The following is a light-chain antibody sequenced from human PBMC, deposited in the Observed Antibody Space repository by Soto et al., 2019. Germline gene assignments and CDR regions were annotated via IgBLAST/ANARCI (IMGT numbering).Light chain of an antibody. CDR1: QGLSDTN. J-gene: IGKJ1*01. V-gene: IGKV3-20*01. CDR2: DSS. CDR3: QQYDMSPQT. Sequence: TQSPSTLSPSVRDRVTITCRASQGLSDTNLAWYQQKPGQAPRLLMYDSSRRAPGVPHRFSGSGSGTEFTLTISRVEPDDFGVYYCQQYDMSPQTFGLGSKVEIK.